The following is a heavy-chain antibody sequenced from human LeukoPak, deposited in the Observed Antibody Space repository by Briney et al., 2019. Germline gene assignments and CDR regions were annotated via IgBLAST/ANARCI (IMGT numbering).Heavy chain of an antibody. Sequence: GGSLRLSCAASGFTFSSYGMHWVRQAPGKGLEWVAVILYDGSNKYYADSVKGRFTISRDNSKNTLYLQMNSLRAEDTAVYYCARDRGDFWSRYYTLDYWGQGTLVTVSS. CDR2: ILYDGSNK. V-gene: IGHV3-30*03. J-gene: IGHJ4*02. CDR1: GFTFSSYG. CDR3: ARDRGDFWSRYYTLDY. D-gene: IGHD3-3*01.